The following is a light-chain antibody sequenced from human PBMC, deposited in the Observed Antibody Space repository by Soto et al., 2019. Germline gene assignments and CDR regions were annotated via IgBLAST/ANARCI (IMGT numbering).Light chain of an antibody. CDR2: DIN. CDR1: SNNVGGYNY. V-gene: IGLV2-11*01. CDR3: CSYAGSFVI. Sequence: QSALTQPRSVSGSPGQSVTISCTGTSNNVGGYNYLSWYQQHPGKAPKLMIYDINKRPSGVPDRFSGSKSGNTASLTISGLQAEDEADYYCCSYAGSFVIFGGGTKLTVL. J-gene: IGLJ2*01.